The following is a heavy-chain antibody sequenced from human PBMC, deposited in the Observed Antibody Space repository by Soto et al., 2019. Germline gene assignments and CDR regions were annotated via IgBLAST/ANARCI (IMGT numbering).Heavy chain of an antibody. J-gene: IGHJ4*02. V-gene: IGHV1-69*01. CDR2: FVPMFSSS. Sequence: QVQLVQSGAEVRKPGSSVNVSCKSSGTSFTSYGIHWVRQAPGQGLAWMGGFVPMFSSSIYAQKFQDRLTIVADESTNTAYMELSSLRADDSAIYYCARTGGTYYFDHWGQGTLVTVSS. CDR3: ARTGGTYYFDH. CDR1: GTSFTSYG. D-gene: IGHD1-1*01.